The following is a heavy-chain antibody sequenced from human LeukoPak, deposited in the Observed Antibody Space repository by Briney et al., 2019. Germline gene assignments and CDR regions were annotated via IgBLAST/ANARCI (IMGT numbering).Heavy chain of an antibody. D-gene: IGHD2-2*01. CDR3: ARDNVVVVPAAIFYYYYGMDV. CDR1: GGTFSSYA. V-gene: IGHV7-4-1*02. J-gene: IGHJ6*02. Sequence: ASVKVSCKASGGTFSSYAISWVRQAPGQGLEWMGWINTNTGNPTYAQGFTGRFVFSLDTSVSTAYLQISSLKAEDTAVYYCARDNVVVVPAAIFYYYYGMDVWGQGTTVTVSS. CDR2: INTNTGNP.